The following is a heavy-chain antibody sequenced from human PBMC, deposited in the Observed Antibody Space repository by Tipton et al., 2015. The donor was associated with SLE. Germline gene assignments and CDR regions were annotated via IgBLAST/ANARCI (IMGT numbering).Heavy chain of an antibody. J-gene: IGHJ4*02. CDR1: GGSISCFY. V-gene: IGHV4-4*08. CDR3: ASRTGIAVDY. D-gene: IGHD6-19*01. CDR2: IYTSGST. Sequence: LRLSCTVSGGSISCFYWSWIRQPPGKGLEWIGYIYTSGSTNYNPSLKSRVTISVDTSKDQFSLKLSSVTAADTAVYYCASRTGIAVDYWGQGTLVTVAS.